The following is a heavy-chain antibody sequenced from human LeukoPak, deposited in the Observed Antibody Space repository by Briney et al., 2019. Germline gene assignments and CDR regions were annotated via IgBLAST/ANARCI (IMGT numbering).Heavy chain of an antibody. Sequence: GGSLRLSCAASGFSFTTSGMHWIRQAPGKGLEWVAFIQSDGGNEYYTDSVKGRFTISRDNSKNTVHLQMNSLRAEDTAMYYCVRDGAHWDLDYWGQGTLVTVSS. V-gene: IGHV3-30*02. D-gene: IGHD7-27*01. CDR3: VRDGAHWDLDY. CDR2: IQSDGGNE. CDR1: GFSFTTSG. J-gene: IGHJ4*02.